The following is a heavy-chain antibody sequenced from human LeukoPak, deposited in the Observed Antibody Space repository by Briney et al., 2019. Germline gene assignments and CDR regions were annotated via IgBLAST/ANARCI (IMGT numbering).Heavy chain of an antibody. Sequence: ASVKVSCKASGGTYSSYALTWVRQAPGQGLEWVGEIIPFFGTTKYTQKFQGRVTITAEESTKTVYMELSSLQTDDTAVYYCASGICTAGYCQSKDGSWGQGALVTVSS. D-gene: IGHD3-9*01. V-gene: IGHV1-69*01. CDR1: GGTYSSYA. CDR2: IIPFFGTT. CDR3: ASGICTAGYCQSKDGS. J-gene: IGHJ4*02.